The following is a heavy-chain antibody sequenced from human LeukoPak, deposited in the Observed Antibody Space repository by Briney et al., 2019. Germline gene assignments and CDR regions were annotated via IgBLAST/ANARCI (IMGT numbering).Heavy chain of an antibody. J-gene: IGHJ6*02. CDR2: ISGSGGST. V-gene: IGHV3-23*01. Sequence: GGSLRLSCADSGFTFSSYAMSWVRQAPGKGLEWVSAISGSGGSTYYADSVKGRFTISRDNSKNTLYLQMNSLRAGDTAVYYCAKDLSGSPGYYYGMDVWGQGTTVTVSS. CDR1: GFTFSSYA. D-gene: IGHD3-10*01. CDR3: AKDLSGSPGYYYGMDV.